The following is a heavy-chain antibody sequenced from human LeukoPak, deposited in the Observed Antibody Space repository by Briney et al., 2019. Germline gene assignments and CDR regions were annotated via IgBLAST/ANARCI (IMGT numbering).Heavy chain of an antibody. J-gene: IGHJ4*02. CDR3: TRGYGSGSYYSARIGYYFDY. CDR1: GFSFNDYS. CDR2: ITGSSSYR. D-gene: IGHD3-10*01. Sequence: PGGSLRLSCAASGFSFNDYSMNWVRQAPGKGLEWVSSITGSSSYRYYADSVKGRFTVSRDNGKSSLFLQMNSLRGEDTAVYYCTRGYGSGSYYSARIGYYFDYWGQGALLTVSS. V-gene: IGHV3-21*06.